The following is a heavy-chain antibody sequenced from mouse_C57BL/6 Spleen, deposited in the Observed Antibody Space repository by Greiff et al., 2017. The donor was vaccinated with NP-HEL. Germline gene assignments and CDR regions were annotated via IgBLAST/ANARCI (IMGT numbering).Heavy chain of an antibody. J-gene: IGHJ2*01. V-gene: IGHV7-3*01. CDR3: ARYGNIFDY. D-gene: IGHD2-1*01. CDR2: IRNKANGYTT. Sequence: EVHLVDSGGGLVQPGGSLSLSCAASGFTFTDYYMSWVRQPPGKALKWLGFIRNKANGYTTEYSASVKGRFTISRDNSQSILYLQMNALRAEDSATYYCARYGNIFDYWGQGTTLTVSS. CDR1: GFTFTDYY.